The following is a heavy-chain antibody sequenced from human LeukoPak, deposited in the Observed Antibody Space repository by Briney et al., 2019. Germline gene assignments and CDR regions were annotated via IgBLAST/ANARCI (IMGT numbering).Heavy chain of an antibody. V-gene: IGHV4-39*07. CDR2: IYHSGST. D-gene: IGHD6-6*01. Sequence: KPSETLSLTCTVSGGSISSSSYYWGWIRQPPGKGLEWIGSIYHSGSTYYIPSLKSRVTITIDTSKNQFSLELSSVTAADSAVYFCAREGQQLVPPLDSWGQGTLVTVSS. J-gene: IGHJ4*02. CDR3: AREGQQLVPPLDS. CDR1: GGSISSSSYY.